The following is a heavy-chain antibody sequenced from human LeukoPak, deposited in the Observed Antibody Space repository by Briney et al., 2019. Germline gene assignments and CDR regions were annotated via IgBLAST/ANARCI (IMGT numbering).Heavy chain of an antibody. CDR2: TNPNSGNT. CDR3: ARGMGRTMVRGVLY. J-gene: IGHJ4*02. CDR1: GYTFTSYD. Sequence: ASVKVSCKASGYTFTSYDINWVRQATGQGLEWMGWTNPNSGNTGYAQKFQGRVTMTRNTSISTAYMELSSLRSEDTAVYYCARGMGRTMVRGVLYWGQGTLVTVSS. V-gene: IGHV1-8*01. D-gene: IGHD3-10*01.